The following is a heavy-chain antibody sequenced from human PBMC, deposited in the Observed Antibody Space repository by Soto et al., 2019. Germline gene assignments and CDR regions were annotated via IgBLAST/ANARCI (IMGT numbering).Heavy chain of an antibody. Sequence: LRLSCAASGFPFRNYAIQWVRQAPGKGLEWVSTFSGSGGNIYYAESVKGRLTISRDDSKNTLYLHMNSLRVEDTAVYYCAKDPPWTVGPLAMDVWGQGTTVTVSS. CDR2: FSGSGGNI. V-gene: IGHV3-23*01. D-gene: IGHD3-3*01. J-gene: IGHJ6*02. CDR3: AKDPPWTVGPLAMDV. CDR1: GFPFRNYA.